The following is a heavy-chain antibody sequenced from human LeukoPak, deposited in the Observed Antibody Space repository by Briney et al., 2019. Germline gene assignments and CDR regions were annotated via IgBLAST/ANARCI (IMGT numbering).Heavy chain of an antibody. CDR3: AKDGGYYYYMDV. V-gene: IGHV3-9*01. D-gene: IGHD3-16*01. CDR2: ISWNSGSI. Sequence: GRSLRLSCAASGFTFDDYAMHWVRQAPGKGLEWVSGISWNSGSIGYADSVKGRFTISRDNAKNYLYLQMNSLRAEDTALYYCAKDGGYYYYMDVWGKGTTVTVSS. CDR1: GFTFDDYA. J-gene: IGHJ6*03.